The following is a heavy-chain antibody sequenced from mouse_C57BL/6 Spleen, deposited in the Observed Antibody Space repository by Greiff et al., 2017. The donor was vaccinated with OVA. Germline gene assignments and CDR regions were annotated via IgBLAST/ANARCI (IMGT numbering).Heavy chain of an antibody. D-gene: IGHD4-1*01. CDR2: IDPSDSYT. J-gene: IGHJ1*03. Sequence: QVQLQQPGAELVKPGASVTLSCQASGSTFPSYWMPWVKQRPGQGLEWIGEIDPSDSYTNYNQKFKGKATLTVDTSSSTAYMQLSSLTSEDSAVYYCAKANWDWYFDVWGTGTTVTVSS. V-gene: IGHV1-50*01. CDR3: AKANWDWYFDV. CDR1: GSTFPSYW.